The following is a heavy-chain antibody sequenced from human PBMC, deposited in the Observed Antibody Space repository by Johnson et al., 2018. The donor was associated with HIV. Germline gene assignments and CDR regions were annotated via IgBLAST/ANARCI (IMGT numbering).Heavy chain of an antibody. V-gene: IGHV3-11*04. Sequence: QVQLVESGGGLVKPGGSLRLSCAASGFTFSDYYMTWIRQAAGKGLEWVSYISNSASITNSASTIYYSDSVRGRFTVSRDSAKNSLYLQMNSLRAEDTAVYYCARLNDYLWGQRGAFDIWGRGTMVSVSS. CDR3: ARLNDYLWGQRGAFDI. CDR1: GFTFSDYY. J-gene: IGHJ3*02. CDR2: ISNSASITNSASTI. D-gene: IGHD3-16*01.